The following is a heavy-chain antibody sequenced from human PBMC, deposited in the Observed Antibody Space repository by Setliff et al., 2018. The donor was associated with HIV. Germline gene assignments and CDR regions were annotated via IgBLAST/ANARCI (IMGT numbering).Heavy chain of an antibody. J-gene: IGHJ6*03. Sequence: ASVKVSCKASGYTFTSYAVHWVRQAPGQRLEWMGWINAGNGNTKYSQKFQGRVTITRDTSASTAYMELSSLRSEDTAVYYCARVSNRQYMDAWGKGTTVTVSS. D-gene: IGHD4-4*01. CDR1: GYTFTSYA. V-gene: IGHV1-3*01. CDR3: ARVSNRQYMDA. CDR2: INAGNGNT.